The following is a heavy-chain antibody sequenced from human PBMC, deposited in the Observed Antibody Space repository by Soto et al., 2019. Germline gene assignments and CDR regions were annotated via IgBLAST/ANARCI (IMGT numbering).Heavy chain of an antibody. D-gene: IGHD6-13*01. J-gene: IGHJ5*02. Sequence: QVQLQESGPGLVKPSQTLSLTCTVSGGSISTGCYYWSWIRQRPGKGLEWIGYVYYSGSTYYNPSLKRRVTISVDTSKNQSSLKLSSVTAADTAVYYCATGPYGSWGAWFDPWGQGTLVTVSS. CDR3: ATGPYGSWGAWFDP. CDR2: VYYSGST. V-gene: IGHV4-31*03. CDR1: GGSISTGCYY.